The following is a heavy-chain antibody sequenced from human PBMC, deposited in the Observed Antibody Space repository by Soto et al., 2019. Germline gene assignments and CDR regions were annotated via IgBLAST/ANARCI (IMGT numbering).Heavy chain of an antibody. Sequence: SETLSLTCAVYGGSFSGYYWSWIRQPPGKGLEWIGEINHSGSTNYNPSLKSRVTISVDTSKNQFSLKLSSVTAADTAVYYCASGGLWFRYGMDGWGQGPMVTVSS. D-gene: IGHD5-18*01. V-gene: IGHV4-34*01. CDR1: GGSFSGYY. J-gene: IGHJ6*02. CDR2: INHSGST. CDR3: ASGGLWFRYGMDG.